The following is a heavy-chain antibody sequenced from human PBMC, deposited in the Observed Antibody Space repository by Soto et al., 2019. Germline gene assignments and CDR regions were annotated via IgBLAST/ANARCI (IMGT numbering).Heavy chain of an antibody. J-gene: IGHJ4*01. V-gene: IGHV4-61*08. Sequence: ADTLSLTCTFSGSSISTGGYYWSWIRQHPGKGLEWIGYIYYSGSTHYNPSLKSRVTISVDTSKNPFSLKLSSVTAADTAVYYCARGITIFGVVAPTFDYWGQGPLVTVSS. CDR1: GSSISTGGYY. CDR3: ARGITIFGVVAPTFDY. CDR2: IYYSGST. D-gene: IGHD3-3*01.